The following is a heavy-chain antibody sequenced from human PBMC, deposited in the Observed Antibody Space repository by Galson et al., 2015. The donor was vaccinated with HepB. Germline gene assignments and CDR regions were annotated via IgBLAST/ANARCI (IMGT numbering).Heavy chain of an antibody. D-gene: IGHD2-8*01. CDR2: VYYSGST. CDR1: GGSISSYY. Sequence: ETLSLTCTVSGGSISSYYWSWIRQPPGKGLEWIGYVYYSGSTNYNPSLKSRVTISVDTSKNKFSLNLNSVTAADTAVYYCARQKGTKIPFDYWGQGALVTVSS. J-gene: IGHJ4*02. V-gene: IGHV4-59*08. CDR3: ARQKGTKIPFDY.